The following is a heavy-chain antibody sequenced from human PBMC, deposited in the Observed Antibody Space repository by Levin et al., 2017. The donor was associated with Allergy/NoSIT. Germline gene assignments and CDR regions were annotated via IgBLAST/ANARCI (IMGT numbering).Heavy chain of an antibody. CDR2: ISTLNGNT. J-gene: IGHJ6*02. CDR1: GYTFDTYG. V-gene: IGHV1-18*01. Sequence: GASVKVSCKTSGYTFDTYGITWVRQAPGQGLQWMGWISTLNGNTFYAQNLQDRVIMTTDASTGTAFMELRSLTSADTATYYCARDDLLLVPSGLDVWGHATTLTVSS. D-gene: IGHD2/OR15-2a*01. CDR3: ARDDLLLVPSGLDV.